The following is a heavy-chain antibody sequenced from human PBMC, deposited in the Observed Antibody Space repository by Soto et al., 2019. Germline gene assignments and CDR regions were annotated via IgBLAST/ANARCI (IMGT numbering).Heavy chain of an antibody. CDR1: GYTFTSYY. V-gene: IGHV1-46*01. Sequence: ASVKVSCKASGYTFTSYYMHWVRQAPGQGLEWMGIINPSGGSTSYAQKFQGRVTMTRDTSTSTVYMELSSLRSEDTAVYYCARDPPNCSSTSCYAFHGMDVWGQGTTVTVSS. CDR2: INPSGGST. D-gene: IGHD2-2*01. CDR3: ARDPPNCSSTSCYAFHGMDV. J-gene: IGHJ6*02.